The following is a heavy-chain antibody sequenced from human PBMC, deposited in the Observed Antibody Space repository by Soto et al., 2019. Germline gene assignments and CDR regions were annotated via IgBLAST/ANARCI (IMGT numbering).Heavy chain of an antibody. V-gene: IGHV1-18*01. J-gene: IGHJ4*02. CDR3: GRRRYGAY. D-gene: IGHD3-10*01. CDR1: GYTFTSYG. CDR2: ISAHNGNT. Sequence: ASVKVSCKASGYTFTSYGITWVRQAPGQGLEWMGWISAHNGNTDYAQKLQGRVIVTRDTSTSTAYMELRSLISDDTAVYYCGRRRYGAYWGQGALVTVSS.